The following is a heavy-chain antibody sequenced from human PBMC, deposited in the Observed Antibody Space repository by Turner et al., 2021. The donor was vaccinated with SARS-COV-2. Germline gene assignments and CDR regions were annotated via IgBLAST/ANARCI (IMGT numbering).Heavy chain of an antibody. J-gene: IGHJ3*02. D-gene: IGHD3-22*01. CDR1: GFTFSSYS. Sequence: EVQLVESGGGLVKPGGSLRLSCAASGFTFSSYSMNWVRKAPGKGLECDSCSSSSSSDIYNADSVKGRFTISRDNAKNTLYLQRNSLRAEDTAVYYCARWDNYYDNSGYYPDAFDIWGQGTMVTVSS. CDR2: SSSSSSDI. CDR3: ARWDNYYDNSGYYPDAFDI. V-gene: IGHV3-21*01.